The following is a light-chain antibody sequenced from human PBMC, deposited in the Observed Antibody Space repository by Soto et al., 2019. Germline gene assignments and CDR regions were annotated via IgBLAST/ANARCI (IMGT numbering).Light chain of an antibody. Sequence: DIQMTQSPSTLSASVGDRVTITCRASQSISSWLAWYQQKPGKAPKLLILVASTLPSGVPSRFSGSGSGTDFTLTISSLQPGDFATYYCQQSYSNTQTFGQGTKVDIK. J-gene: IGKJ1*01. CDR3: QQSYSNTQT. V-gene: IGKV1-39*01. CDR1: QSISSW. CDR2: VAS.